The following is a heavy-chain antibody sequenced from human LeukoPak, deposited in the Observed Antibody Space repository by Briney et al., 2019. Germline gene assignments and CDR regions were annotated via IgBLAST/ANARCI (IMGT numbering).Heavy chain of an antibody. CDR3: VKDEDGDYFVGYYYYGMDV. D-gene: IGHD4-17*01. Sequence: GGSLRLSCSASGFTFSSYAMHWVRQAPGKGLEYVSAISSNGGSTYYADSVKGRFTISRDNSKNTLYLQMSSLRAEDTAVYYCVKDEDGDYFVGYYYYGMDVWGQGTTVTVSS. V-gene: IGHV3-64D*09. CDR2: ISSNGGST. CDR1: GFTFSSYA. J-gene: IGHJ6*02.